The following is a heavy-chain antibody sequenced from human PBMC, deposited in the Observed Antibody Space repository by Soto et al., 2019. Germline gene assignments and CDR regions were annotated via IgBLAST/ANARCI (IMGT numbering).Heavy chain of an antibody. CDR1: GGSISSYY. CDR3: ARDLWGYCGADCYPLDV. V-gene: IGHV4-59*01. Sequence: QVRLQESGPGLVKPSETLSLTCTVSGGSISSYYWSWIRQPPGKGLEWIGYMYNTGSTIYNPSLKRRVTLSVDTSKNQFSLKLNSVTAADTAVYSCARDLWGYCGADCYPLDVWGQGTMVTVSS. J-gene: IGHJ6*02. D-gene: IGHD2-21*02. CDR2: MYNTGST.